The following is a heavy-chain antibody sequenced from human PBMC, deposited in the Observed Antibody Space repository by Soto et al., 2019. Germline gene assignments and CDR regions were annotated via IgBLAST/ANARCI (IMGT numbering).Heavy chain of an antibody. CDR3: ARDGYCVSTTCYFLPDV. J-gene: IGHJ6*02. CDR1: GFTFSRYG. V-gene: IGHV3-48*02. D-gene: IGHD2-2*03. Sequence: PGGSLRLSCAASGFTFSRYGMNWVRQAQGKGPEWVAYISSSSSTIYYADSVKGRFTISRDNAKDSLYLQMNSLRDEDTAVYYCARDGYCVSTTCYFLPDVWGQGTTVTVSS. CDR2: ISSSSSTI.